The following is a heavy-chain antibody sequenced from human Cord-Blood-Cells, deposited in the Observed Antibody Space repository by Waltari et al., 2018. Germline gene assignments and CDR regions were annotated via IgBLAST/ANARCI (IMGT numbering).Heavy chain of an antibody. J-gene: IGHJ2*01. CDR1: GYTFTGYY. CDR3: ARGAAGESYWYFDL. D-gene: IGHD7-27*01. CDR2: INPNRGSK. V-gene: IGHV1-2*04. Sequence: QVQLVQSGAEVKKPGASVKVSCKASGYTFTGYYMHWVRQAPGQGLEWMGCINPNRGSKNYAQKFQGWVTMTRDTSISTAYMELSRLRSDDTAVYYCARGAAGESYWYFDLWGRGTLVTVSS.